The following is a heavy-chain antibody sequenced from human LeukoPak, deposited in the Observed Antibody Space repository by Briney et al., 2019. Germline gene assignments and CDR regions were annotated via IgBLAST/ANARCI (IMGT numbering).Heavy chain of an antibody. CDR1: GFTFSSYA. CDR2: ISSSGIST. Sequence: GGSLRLSCAASGFTFSSYAMNWVRQAPGKGLEWVSAISSSGISTYYADSVKGRFTISRDNSKNTLYLQMNSLRAEDTAVYYCAKAPANYVDTAMGTFDYWGQGTLITVSS. V-gene: IGHV3-23*01. CDR3: AKAPANYVDTAMGTFDY. J-gene: IGHJ4*02. D-gene: IGHD5-18*01.